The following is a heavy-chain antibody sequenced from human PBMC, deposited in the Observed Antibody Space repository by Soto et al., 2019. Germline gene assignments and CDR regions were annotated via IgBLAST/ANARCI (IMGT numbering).Heavy chain of an antibody. D-gene: IGHD3-3*01. J-gene: IGHJ6*03. Sequence: GGSLRLSCAASGFTFSSYWMHWVRQAPGKGLVWVSRINSDGSSTSYADSVKGRFTISRDNAKNTLYLQMNSLRAEDTAVYYCARGPSTFLPYYDFGRGYYNYYHYYMDVWGKGTTVPVSS. V-gene: IGHV3-74*01. CDR2: INSDGSST. CDR1: GFTFSSYW. CDR3: ARGPSTFLPYYDFGRGYYNYYHYYMDV.